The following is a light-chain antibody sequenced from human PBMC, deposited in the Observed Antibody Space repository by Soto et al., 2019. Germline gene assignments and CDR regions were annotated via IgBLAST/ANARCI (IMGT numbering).Light chain of an antibody. J-gene: IGKJ3*01. CDR1: QGMRNF. CDR3: QKYSSVLV. CDR2: AAS. Sequence: DIQMTQSPTSLSASVGDRVTITCRARQGMRNFVAWYQQKPGKAPKLLIYAASTLQSGVTSRFSGSGSGTDFPLTINSLQPEDVATYSCQKYSSVLVFGPGTKVEI. V-gene: IGKV1-27*01.